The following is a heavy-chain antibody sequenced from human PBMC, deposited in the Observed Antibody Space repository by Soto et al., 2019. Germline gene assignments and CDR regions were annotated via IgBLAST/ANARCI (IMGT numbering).Heavy chain of an antibody. Sequence: EVQLVESGGGLIQPGGSLRLSCAASGFTVSSNYMSWVRQAPGKGLEWVSVIYSGGSTYYADSVKGRFTISRDNSKNTLYLQMNSLRAEDTAVYYCAIGIAAAGTGDAFDIWGQGTMVTVSS. CDR3: AIGIAAAGTGDAFDI. V-gene: IGHV3-53*01. CDR2: IYSGGST. CDR1: GFTVSSNY. D-gene: IGHD6-13*01. J-gene: IGHJ3*02.